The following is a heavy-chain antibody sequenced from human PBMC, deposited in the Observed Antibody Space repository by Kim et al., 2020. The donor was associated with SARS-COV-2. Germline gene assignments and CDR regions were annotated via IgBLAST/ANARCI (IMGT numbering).Heavy chain of an antibody. CDR2: GSDK. Sequence: GSDKDWLDSVKGRVTISRHNAKNSLYLQMNSLRAEDSAVYYCAKETFYYGDWGQGTLVTVSS. J-gene: IGHJ4*02. D-gene: IGHD3-10*01. V-gene: IGHV3-7*04. CDR3: AKETFYYGD.